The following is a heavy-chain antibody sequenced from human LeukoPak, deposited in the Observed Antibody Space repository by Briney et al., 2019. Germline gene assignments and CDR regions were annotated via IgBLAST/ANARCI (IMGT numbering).Heavy chain of an antibody. V-gene: IGHV4-39*07. D-gene: IGHD2-2*01. CDR1: GGSISSSSYY. J-gene: IGHJ6*02. CDR2: INHSGST. Sequence: SETLSLTCTVSGGSISSSSYYWGWIRQPPGKGLEWIGEINHSGSTNYNPSLKSRVTISVDTSKNQFSLKLSSVTAADTAVYYCARGSPGPTRSSTSRGYYYGMDVWGQGTTVTVSS. CDR3: ARGSPGPTRSSTSRGYYYGMDV.